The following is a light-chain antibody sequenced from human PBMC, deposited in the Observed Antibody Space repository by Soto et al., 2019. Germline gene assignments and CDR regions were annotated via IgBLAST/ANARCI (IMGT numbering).Light chain of an antibody. CDR1: AGAVTSAYY. CDR2: STS. CDR3: LLYYGGAQVL. J-gene: IGLJ2*01. V-gene: IGLV7-43*01. Sequence: QAVVTQDPSLTVSPGGTVTLTCASSAGAVTSAYYTNWLQQKPGQAPRALIYSTSEKHSWTPARFSGSLLGSKAALTLSAAQPEDEADYYCLLYYGGAQVLFGGGTKLTVL.